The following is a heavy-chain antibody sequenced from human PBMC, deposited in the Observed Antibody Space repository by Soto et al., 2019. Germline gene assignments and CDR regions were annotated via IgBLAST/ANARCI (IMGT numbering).Heavy chain of an antibody. CDR1: GLSFNDYA. CDR2: ISSDGGTT. V-gene: IGHV3-64D*06. D-gene: IGHD3-3*01. CDR3: VKDRFVNY. J-gene: IGHJ4*02. Sequence: GGSLRLSCSASGLSFNDYAMHWVRQAAGKGLEYVSSISSDGGTTYYADSVKGRFTISRDNSKNTLYLQMSSLRVEDTAVYYCVKDRFVNYWGQGALVTVLL.